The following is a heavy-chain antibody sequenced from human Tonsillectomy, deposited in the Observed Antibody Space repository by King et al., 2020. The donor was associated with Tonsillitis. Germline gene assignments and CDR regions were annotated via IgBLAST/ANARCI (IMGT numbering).Heavy chain of an antibody. J-gene: IGHJ5*02. D-gene: IGHD6-19*01. V-gene: IGHV4-34*01. Sequence: QVQLQQWGAGLLKPSETLSLTCAVYGGSFSGYYWSWIRQPPGKGLEWIGEINHSGSTNYNPSLKSRVTISVDTSKNQFSLKLSSVTAADTAVYYCARGQWRRWFDPWGQGTLVTVSS. CDR2: INHSGST. CDR3: ARGQWRRWFDP. CDR1: GGSFSGYY.